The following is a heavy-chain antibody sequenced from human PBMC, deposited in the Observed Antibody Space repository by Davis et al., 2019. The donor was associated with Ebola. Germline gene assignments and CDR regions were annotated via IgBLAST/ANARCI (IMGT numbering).Heavy chain of an antibody. V-gene: IGHV4-30-4*01. Sequence: PSETLSLTCTVSGGSISSGDYYWSWIRQPPGKGLEWIGYIYYSGSTYYNPSLKSRVTISVDTSKNQFSLKLSSVTAADTAVYYCARDNYYDSSGYTYDWYFDLWGRGTLVTVSS. CDR3: ARDNYYDSSGYTYDWYFDL. CDR2: IYYSGST. CDR1: GGSISSGDYY. J-gene: IGHJ2*01. D-gene: IGHD3-22*01.